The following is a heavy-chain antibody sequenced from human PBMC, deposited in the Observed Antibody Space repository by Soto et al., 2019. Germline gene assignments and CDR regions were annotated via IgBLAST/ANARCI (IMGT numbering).Heavy chain of an antibody. Sequence: PWGSLRLSCSASGFTVSSTYMTWVRQAPGKGLKWLRVIYRGGSTSSADSVKRRFTISRADSKNTLSRQMSTLVAEDTAAYYCARGFAVTTGTTDAFDIWGQGTMVTVS. CDR3: ARGFAVTTGTTDAFDI. CDR2: IYRGGST. J-gene: IGHJ3*02. D-gene: IGHD4-17*01. CDR1: GFTVSSTY. V-gene: IGHV3-53*01.